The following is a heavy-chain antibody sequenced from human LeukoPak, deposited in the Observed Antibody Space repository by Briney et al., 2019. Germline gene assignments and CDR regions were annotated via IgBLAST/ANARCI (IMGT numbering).Heavy chain of an antibody. CDR2: ISGSGAST. Sequence: PGGSLRLSCAASGFTFSNYAMSWVRQAPGKGLEWVSSISGSGASTYYADSVKGRFTISRDNSKNTLYLQMNSLRAEDTALYYGAKDKSGGWELLRDHDAFDIWGQGTMVTVSS. CDR1: GFTFSNYA. V-gene: IGHV3-23*01. D-gene: IGHD1-26*01. CDR3: AKDKSGGWELLRDHDAFDI. J-gene: IGHJ3*02.